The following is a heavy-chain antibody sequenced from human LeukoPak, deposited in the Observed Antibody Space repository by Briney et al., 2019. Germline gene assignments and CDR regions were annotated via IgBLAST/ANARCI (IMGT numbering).Heavy chain of an antibody. Sequence: SETLSLTCTVSGGSISSYYWSWIRLPPGKGLEWIGYYYSGSTNYNPSLKSRVTISVDTSKNQFSLKLSSVTAADTAVYYCARDGCSGGSCYLSPAPPDYWGQGTLVTVSS. CDR2: YYSGST. V-gene: IGHV4-59*01. CDR3: ARDGCSGGSCYLSPAPPDY. J-gene: IGHJ4*02. D-gene: IGHD2-15*01. CDR1: GGSISSYY.